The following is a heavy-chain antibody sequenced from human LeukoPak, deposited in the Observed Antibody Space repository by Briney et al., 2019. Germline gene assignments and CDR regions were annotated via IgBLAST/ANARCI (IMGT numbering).Heavy chain of an antibody. Sequence: GGSLRLSCAASGFAFSSYSMNWVRQTPDKGLEWVAVISYDGNNKYYGDSVKGRFTISRDNSKNTLYLQMNSLRAEDTAVYYCARGQLRYFDWDGYGMDVWGQGTTVTVSS. J-gene: IGHJ6*02. V-gene: IGHV3-30*03. CDR1: GFAFSSYS. CDR3: ARGQLRYFDWDGYGMDV. D-gene: IGHD3-9*01. CDR2: ISYDGNNK.